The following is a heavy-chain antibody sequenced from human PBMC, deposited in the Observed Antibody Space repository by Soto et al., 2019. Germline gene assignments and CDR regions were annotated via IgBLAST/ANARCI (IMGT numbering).Heavy chain of an antibody. CDR2: ISSSSSYI. CDR3: ARDSPNWGRSLDY. D-gene: IGHD7-27*01. CDR1: GFTFSSYS. V-gene: IGHV3-21*01. Sequence: GGSLRLSCAASGFTFSSYSMNWVRQAPGKGLEWVSSISSSSSYIYYADSVKGRFTISRDNAKNSLYLQMNSLRAEDTAVYYCARDSPNWGRSLDYWGQGTLVTVSS. J-gene: IGHJ4*02.